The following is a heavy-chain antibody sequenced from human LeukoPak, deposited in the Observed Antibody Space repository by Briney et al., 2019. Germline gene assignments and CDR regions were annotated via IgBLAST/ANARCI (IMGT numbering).Heavy chain of an antibody. V-gene: IGHV3-49*04. CDR3: TRDLTPYY. Sequence: GGSLRLSCTASGFTFGDYAMTWVRQAPGKGLEWVGFISSEAYGGTPEYAASVKGRFTISRDDSKSIAYLQMNSLKTEDTAVYYCTRDLTPYYWGQGTLVTVSS. D-gene: IGHD1-14*01. J-gene: IGHJ4*02. CDR1: GFTFGDYA. CDR2: ISSEAYGGTP.